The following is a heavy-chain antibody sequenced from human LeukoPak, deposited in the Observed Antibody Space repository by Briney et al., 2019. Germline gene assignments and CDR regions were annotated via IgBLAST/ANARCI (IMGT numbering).Heavy chain of an antibody. CDR3: ARVDGDHHPIDY. Sequence: GGSLRLSCAASGFTFSTYAMHWVRQAPGKGLEWVAIISYDGTNKYYADSVKGRFTISRDNSKNTLYLQMSSLRPEDTAEYYCARVDGDHHPIDYWGQGTLVTVSS. V-gene: IGHV3-30-3*01. J-gene: IGHJ4*02. D-gene: IGHD4-17*01. CDR2: ISYDGTNK. CDR1: GFTFSTYA.